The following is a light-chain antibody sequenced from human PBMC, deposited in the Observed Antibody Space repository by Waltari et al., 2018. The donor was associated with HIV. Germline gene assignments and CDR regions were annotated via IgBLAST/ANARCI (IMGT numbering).Light chain of an antibody. CDR1: SSNIESNN. Sequence: QSVLTQPSSASGTPGQRVALSCSGRSSNIESNNVNWYQQLPGTSPKRLVYSNNQRPSGVPDRISGSKSGTSASLAISGLQSEDEADYYCAAWDDSLNGWVFGGGTKLTVL. V-gene: IGLV1-44*01. CDR3: AAWDDSLNGWV. CDR2: SNN. J-gene: IGLJ3*02.